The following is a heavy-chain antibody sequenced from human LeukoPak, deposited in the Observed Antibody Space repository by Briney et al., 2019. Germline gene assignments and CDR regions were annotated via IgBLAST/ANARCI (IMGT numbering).Heavy chain of an antibody. Sequence: PSETLSLTCTVSGGSISSGGYYWSWIRQHPGKGLEWIGYIYYSGSTYYNPSLKSRVTISVDTSKNQFSLKLSSVTAADTAVYYCARDGSSLLDYWGQGTLVAVSS. J-gene: IGHJ4*02. CDR1: GGSISSGGYY. CDR3: ARDGSSLLDY. D-gene: IGHD6-6*01. CDR2: IYYSGST. V-gene: IGHV4-31*03.